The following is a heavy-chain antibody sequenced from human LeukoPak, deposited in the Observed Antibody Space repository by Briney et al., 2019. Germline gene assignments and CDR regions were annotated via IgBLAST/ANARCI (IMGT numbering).Heavy chain of an antibody. CDR3: ATELLWFGELLRYFDY. D-gene: IGHD3-10*01. J-gene: IGHJ4*02. CDR2: INPNSGGT. V-gene: IGHV1-2*02. CDR1: GYTLTGYY. Sequence: GASVKVSCKASGYTLTGYYMHWVQQAPGQGLEWMGWINPNSGGTNYAQKFQGRVTMTRDTSISTAYMELSRLRSDDTAVYYCATELLWFGELLRYFDYWDQGTLVTVSS.